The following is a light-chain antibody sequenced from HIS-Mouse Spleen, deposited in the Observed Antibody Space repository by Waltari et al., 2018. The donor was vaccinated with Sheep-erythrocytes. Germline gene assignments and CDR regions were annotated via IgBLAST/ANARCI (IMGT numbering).Light chain of an antibody. Sequence: QSALTQPASVSGSPGQSITISCTGTSSDVGSYNLVSWYQQHPGKAPKLMIYEGSNRPSGVYNRFSGSKSGNTASLTISGLQAEDEADYYCCSYAGSSTPWVFGGGTKLTVL. CDR3: CSYAGSSTPWV. J-gene: IGLJ3*02. V-gene: IGLV2-23*01. CDR1: SSDVGSYNL. CDR2: EGS.